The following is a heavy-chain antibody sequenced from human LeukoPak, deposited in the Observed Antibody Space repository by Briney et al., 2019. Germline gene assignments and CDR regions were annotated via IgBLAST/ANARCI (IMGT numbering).Heavy chain of an antibody. V-gene: IGHV3-21*01. J-gene: IGHJ3*02. CDR2: ISSSSSYI. Sequence: GGSLRLSCAASGFTFSSYSMNWVRQAPGKGLEWVSSISSSSSYIYYADPVKGRFTISRDNAKNSLYLQMNSLRAEDTAVYYCARGRLLRYFDWLESGTGGDAFDIWGQGTMVTVSS. CDR1: GFTFSSYS. CDR3: ARGRLLRYFDWLESGTGGDAFDI. D-gene: IGHD3-9*01.